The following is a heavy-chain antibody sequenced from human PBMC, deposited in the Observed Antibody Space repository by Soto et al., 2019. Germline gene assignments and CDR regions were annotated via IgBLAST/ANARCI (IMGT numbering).Heavy chain of an antibody. D-gene: IGHD3-3*01. CDR2: ISGSGGST. CDR3: AVEDAGGRHVLRFLAGQPYWDV. CDR1: GFTFSSYA. V-gene: IGHV3-23*01. Sequence: SLRLSCAASGFTFSSYAMSWVRQAPGKGLEWVSAISGSGGSTYYADSVKGRFTISRDNAKNSLYLQMNSLRAEDTAVHYCAVEDAGGRHVLRFLAGQPYWDVGAKGTPVP. J-gene: IGHJ6*03.